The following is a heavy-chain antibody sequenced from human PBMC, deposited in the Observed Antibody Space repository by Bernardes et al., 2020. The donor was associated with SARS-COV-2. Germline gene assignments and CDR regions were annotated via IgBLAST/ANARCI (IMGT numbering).Heavy chain of an antibody. Sequence: ASVQVSCKASGYTFTSYGISWVRQAPGQGLEWMGWISAYNGNTNYAQKLQGRVTMTTDTSTSTAYMELRSLRSDDTAVYYCAREQGYCSSTSCYYYGMDVWGQGTTVTVSS. CDR2: ISAYNGNT. V-gene: IGHV1-18*01. CDR3: AREQGYCSSTSCYYYGMDV. J-gene: IGHJ6*02. CDR1: GYTFTSYG. D-gene: IGHD2-2*01.